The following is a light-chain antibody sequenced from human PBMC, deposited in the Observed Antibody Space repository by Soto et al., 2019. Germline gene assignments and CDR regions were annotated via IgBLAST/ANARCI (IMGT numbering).Light chain of an antibody. CDR3: QQYEAVVT. CDR1: QRITSNF. V-gene: IGKV3-20*01. Sequence: EIVLTQSPVTLSLSPGERATLSCRASQRITSNFLAWFQQKAGLAPRLLIYGASTRASGVPDRFSGGGSGTDFVLTISRLEPEDFAVYYCQQYEAVVTFGQGTKVEI. J-gene: IGKJ1*01. CDR2: GAS.